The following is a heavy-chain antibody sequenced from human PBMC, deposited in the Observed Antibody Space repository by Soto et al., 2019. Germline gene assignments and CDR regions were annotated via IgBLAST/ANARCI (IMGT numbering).Heavy chain of an antibody. CDR1: GGTFSSYA. Sequence: QVQLVQSGAEVKKPGSSVKVSCKASGGTFSSYAISWVRQAPGQGLEWMGGIIPIFGTANYAQKFQGRVTITADESTSSAYMELSSLRSEDTAVYYCAREGGDSSSWYGAFDIWGQGTMVTVSS. J-gene: IGHJ3*02. CDR3: AREGGDSSSWYGAFDI. CDR2: IIPIFGTA. V-gene: IGHV1-69*01. D-gene: IGHD6-13*01.